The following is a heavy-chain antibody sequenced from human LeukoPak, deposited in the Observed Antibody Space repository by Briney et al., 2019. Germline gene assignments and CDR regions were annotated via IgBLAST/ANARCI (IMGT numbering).Heavy chain of an antibody. Sequence: VGSLRLSCAASGFTFSSYAMHWVRQAPGKGLEYVSAISSNGGSTYYANSVKGRFTISRDNSKNTLYLQMGSLRAEDMAVYYCARESFATRWFDPWGQGTLVTVSS. J-gene: IGHJ5*02. D-gene: IGHD5-12*01. CDR3: ARESFATRWFDP. V-gene: IGHV3-64*01. CDR2: ISSNGGST. CDR1: GFTFSSYA.